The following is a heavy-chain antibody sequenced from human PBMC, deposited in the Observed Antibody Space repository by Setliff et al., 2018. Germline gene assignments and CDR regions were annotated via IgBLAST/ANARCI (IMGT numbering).Heavy chain of an antibody. J-gene: IGHJ5*02. D-gene: IGHD6-19*01. CDR1: GGSINSYY. V-gene: IGHV4-59*08. CDR2: IYYSGNSNYDT. Sequence: SETLSLTCIVSGGSINSYYWNWIRQPPGKGLEWIGYIYYSGNSNYDTNYNPSLKSRVTILSDTSKNQFSLNLTSVTAADTAVYYCAVDHVTNIAESGYGYTRIDPWGQGIPVTVSS. CDR3: AVDHVTNIAESGYGYTRIDP.